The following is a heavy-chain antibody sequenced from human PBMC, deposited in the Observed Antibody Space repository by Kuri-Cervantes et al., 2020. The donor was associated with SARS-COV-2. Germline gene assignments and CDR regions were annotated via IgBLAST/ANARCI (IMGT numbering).Heavy chain of an antibody. CDR1: GYTFTSYG. CDR3: AREIGTYYKYTMDV. V-gene: IGHV1-18*01. CDR2: ISPNTGVT. D-gene: IGHD3-10*01. Sequence: VKVSCKASGYTFTSYGINWVRQAPGQGLEWMGWISPNTGVTKYAQKFQGRVTMTIDTSTTTAYMEVRSLRSDDAAVYFCAREIGTYYKYTMDVWGQGTTVTVSS. J-gene: IGHJ6*02.